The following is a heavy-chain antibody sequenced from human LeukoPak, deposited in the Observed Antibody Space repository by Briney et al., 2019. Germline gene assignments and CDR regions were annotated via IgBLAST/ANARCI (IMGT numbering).Heavy chain of an antibody. CDR1: GDSISSNHYY. J-gene: IGHJ3*02. CDR2: IFYTGST. D-gene: IGHD2-21*01. V-gene: IGHV4-39*01. Sequence: SETLSLTCTVSGDSISSNHYYWGWIRQPPGKGLEWIGTIFYTGSTNYNPSLKSRVTISVDTSNNQFSLKLTSVTAADTAVFYCARRSFLVLSHLDAFDIWGQGTLVTVSS. CDR3: ARRSFLVLSHLDAFDI.